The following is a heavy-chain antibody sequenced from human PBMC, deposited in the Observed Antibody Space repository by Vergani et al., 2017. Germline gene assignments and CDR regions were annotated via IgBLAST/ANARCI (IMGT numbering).Heavy chain of an antibody. CDR3: AKDSGAVGYFDY. CDR2: ISSSSNYV. J-gene: IGHJ4*02. V-gene: IGHV3-21*04. D-gene: IGHD6-19*01. Sequence: EVQLVESGGGLVKPGGSLRLSCAASGFSFSTYSMNWVRQAPGKGLEWVSSISSSSNYVYYADAVKGRFTISRDNAKNSLYMQMNSLRAEDTALYYCAKDSGAVGYFDYWGQGTLVTVSS. CDR1: GFSFSTYS.